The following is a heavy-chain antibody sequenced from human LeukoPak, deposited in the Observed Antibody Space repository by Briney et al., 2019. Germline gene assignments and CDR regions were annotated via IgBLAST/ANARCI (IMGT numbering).Heavy chain of an antibody. CDR1: GFTFSSYA. CDR2: INHSGST. D-gene: IGHD6-6*01. J-gene: IGHJ4*02. V-gene: IGHV4-34*01. Sequence: GSLRLSCAASGFTFSSYAMSWVRQAPGKGLEWIGEINHSGSTNYNPSLKSRVTISVDTSKNQFSLKLSSVTAADTAVYYCARGGTSSSSFPFDYWGQGTLVTVSS. CDR3: ARGGTSSSSFPFDY.